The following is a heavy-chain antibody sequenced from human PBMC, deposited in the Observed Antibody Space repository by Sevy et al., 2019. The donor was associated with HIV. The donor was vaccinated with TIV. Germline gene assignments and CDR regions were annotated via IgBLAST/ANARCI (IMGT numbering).Heavy chain of an antibody. D-gene: IGHD2-15*01. CDR3: ARERVYCSGGSCKPGGWFDP. Sequence: ASVKVSCKASGYTFTGYYMHWVRQAPGQGLEWMGWINPNSGGTNYAQKFQGRVTMTRHTSISTAYMELSRLRSDDTAVYYCARERVYCSGGSCKPGGWFDPWGQGTLVTVSS. CDR1: GYTFTGYY. V-gene: IGHV1-2*02. J-gene: IGHJ5*02. CDR2: INPNSGGT.